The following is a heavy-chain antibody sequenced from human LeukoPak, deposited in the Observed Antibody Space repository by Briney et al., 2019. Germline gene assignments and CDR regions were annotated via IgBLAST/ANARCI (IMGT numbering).Heavy chain of an antibody. V-gene: IGHV3-7*01. CDR1: GFTFSRYG. J-gene: IGHJ6*04. Sequence: GGSLRLSCVASGFTFSRYGMSWVRQAPGKGLEWVANIKESGSEKHYVDSVKGRFTISRDNAKNSLYLEMNSLRAEDTAIYYCARDRYFRVWGKGTTVTISS. CDR3: ARDRYFRV. D-gene: IGHD3-9*01. CDR2: IKESGSEK.